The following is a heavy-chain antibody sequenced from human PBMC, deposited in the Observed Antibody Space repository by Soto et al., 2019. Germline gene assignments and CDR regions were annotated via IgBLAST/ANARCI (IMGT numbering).Heavy chain of an antibody. CDR1: GYSFTDYH. CDR3: ARGHSTDCSNGVCSFFYNHEMDV. D-gene: IGHD2-8*01. V-gene: IGHV1-2*04. Sequence: ASVKVSCKASGYSFTDYHIHWVRQAPGQGLEWLGRINPKSGGASTAQKFQGWVTMTRDRSISTVYMELTRLRSDDTAVYFCARGHSTDCSNGVCSFFYNHEMDVWGQGTTVTVSS. J-gene: IGHJ6*02. CDR2: INPKSGGA.